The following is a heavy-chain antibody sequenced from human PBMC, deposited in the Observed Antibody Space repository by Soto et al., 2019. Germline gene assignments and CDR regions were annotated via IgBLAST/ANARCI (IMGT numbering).Heavy chain of an antibody. D-gene: IGHD3-10*01. CDR2: INAGNGNT. Sequence: ASVKVSCKASGYTFTSYAMHWVRQAPGQRLEWMGWINAGNGNTKYSQKFQGRVTITRDTSASTAYMELSSLRSEDTAVYYCARHHYYYASGSYYDWAQIDYWGQGTLVTVSS. V-gene: IGHV1-3*01. CDR1: GYTFTSYA. J-gene: IGHJ4*02. CDR3: ARHHYYYASGSYYDWAQIDY.